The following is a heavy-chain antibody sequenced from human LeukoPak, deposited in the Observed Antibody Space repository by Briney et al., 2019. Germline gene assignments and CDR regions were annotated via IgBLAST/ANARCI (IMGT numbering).Heavy chain of an antibody. V-gene: IGHV4-30-4*01. CDR2: IYYSGST. Sequence: PSQTLSLTCTVSGDSISSGDYYWSWIRQPPGKGLEWIGYIYYSGSTYYNPSLKSQVTISVDTSKNQFSLKLSSVTAADTAVYYCARAPRGYQLLVHWGQGTLVTVSS. CDR1: GDSISSGDYY. D-gene: IGHD2-2*01. CDR3: ARAPRGYQLLVH. J-gene: IGHJ4*02.